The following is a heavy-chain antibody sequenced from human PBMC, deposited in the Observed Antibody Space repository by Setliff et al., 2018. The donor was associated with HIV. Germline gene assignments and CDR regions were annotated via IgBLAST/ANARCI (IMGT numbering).Heavy chain of an antibody. CDR3: ARDKYSSSENFDY. J-gene: IGHJ4*02. V-gene: IGHV1-46*04. CDR1: GYTFTSYY. D-gene: IGHD6-6*01. Sequence: ASVKVSCKASGYTFTSYYIHWVRQAPGQGLEWMGIINASGGSTTYAQKLQGRVTMTRDTSTSTVYMELRRLRSEDPAVYYCARDKYSSSENFDYWGQGTLVTVSS. CDR2: INASGGST.